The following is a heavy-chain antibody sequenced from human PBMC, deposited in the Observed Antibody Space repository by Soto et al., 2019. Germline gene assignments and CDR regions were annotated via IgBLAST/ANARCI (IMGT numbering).Heavy chain of an antibody. CDR3: AREWFGELEVWFDP. D-gene: IGHD3-10*01. CDR1: GGSISSGGYY. Sequence: SETLSLTCTVSGGSISSGGYYWSWIRQHPGKGLEWIGYIYYSGSTYYNPSLKSRVTISVDTSKNQFSLKLSSVTAADTAVYYCAREWFGELEVWFDPWGQGTLVTVSS. V-gene: IGHV4-31*03. CDR2: IYYSGST. J-gene: IGHJ5*02.